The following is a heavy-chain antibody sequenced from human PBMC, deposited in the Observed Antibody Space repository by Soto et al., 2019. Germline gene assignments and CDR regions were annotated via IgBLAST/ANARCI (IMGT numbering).Heavy chain of an antibody. CDR2: FDPEDGET. J-gene: IGHJ6*03. D-gene: IGHD3-10*01. V-gene: IGHV1-24*01. CDR3: ATVRGHYGSGSYDYYYMDV. CDR1: GYTLTELS. Sequence: ASVKVSCKVSGYTLTELSMHWVRQAPGKGLEWMGGFDPEDGETIYAQRFQGRVTMTEDTSTDTAYMELSSLGSEDTAVYYCATVRGHYGSGSYDYYYMDVWGKGTTVTVSS.